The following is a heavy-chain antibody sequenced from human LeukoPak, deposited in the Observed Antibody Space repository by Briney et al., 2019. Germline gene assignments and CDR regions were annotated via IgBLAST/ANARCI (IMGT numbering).Heavy chain of an antibody. V-gene: IGHV3-21*01. Sequence: GGSLRLSCAASGFTFSSYSMNWVRQAPGKGLEWVSCISGSRSYTHYADSVKGRFTISRDNAKNSLHLQMNSLRAEDTAVYYCARGRLRKMGGTTDHYLDYWGQGTLVTVSS. CDR2: ISGSRSYT. CDR1: GFTFSSYS. J-gene: IGHJ4*02. D-gene: IGHD1-7*01. CDR3: ARGRLRKMGGTTDHYLDY.